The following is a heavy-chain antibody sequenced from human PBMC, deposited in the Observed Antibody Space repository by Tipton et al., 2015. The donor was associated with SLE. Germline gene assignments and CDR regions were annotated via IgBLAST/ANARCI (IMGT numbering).Heavy chain of an antibody. Sequence: SGFTFRSYGMHWVRQAPGKGLEWVAFIRYDGSNENFADSVKGRFTISRDNSKSTLYLQMNSLRVEDTALYYCATRPGTSHWYYFDYWGQGILVTVSS. J-gene: IGHJ4*02. CDR2: IRYDGSNE. V-gene: IGHV3-30*02. CDR1: GFTFRSYG. D-gene: IGHD2-2*01. CDR3: ATRPGTSHWYYFDY.